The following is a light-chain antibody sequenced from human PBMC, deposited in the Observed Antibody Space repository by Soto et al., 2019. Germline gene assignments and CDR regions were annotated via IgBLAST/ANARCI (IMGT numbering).Light chain of an antibody. CDR2: GDI. V-gene: IGLV1-40*01. CDR3: QSYDSSLSGYV. Sequence: QSVLTQPPSVSGAPGQRVTISCTGSSSQIGAGYDVHWYQQLPGTAPKLLIYGDINRPSGVPDRFSGSKSGSSASLASTGLQAEDEADYYCQSYDSSLSGYVFGGGTKLTVL. CDR1: SSQIGAGYD. J-gene: IGLJ3*02.